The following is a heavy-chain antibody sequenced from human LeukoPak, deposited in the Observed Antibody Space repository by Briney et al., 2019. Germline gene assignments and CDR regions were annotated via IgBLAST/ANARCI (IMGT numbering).Heavy chain of an antibody. CDR2: ISAHNGNT. J-gene: IGHJ5*02. CDR3: ARDLQDIVVVVAATNWFDP. D-gene: IGHD2-15*01. CDR1: GYTFTSYG. V-gene: IGHV1-18*01. Sequence: ASVKVSCKASGYTFTSYGISWVRQAPGQGLEWMGWISAHNGNTNYAQKLQGRVTMTTDTSTSTAYMELRSLRSDDTAVYYCARDLQDIVVVVAATNWFDPWGQGTLVTVSS.